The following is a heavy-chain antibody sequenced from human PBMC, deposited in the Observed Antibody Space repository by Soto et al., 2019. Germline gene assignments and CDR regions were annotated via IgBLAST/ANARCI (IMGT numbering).Heavy chain of an antibody. CDR2: IWYDGSNK. V-gene: IGHV3-33*01. CDR1: GFTFSSYG. J-gene: IGHJ6*02. Sequence: QVQLVESGGVVVQPGRSLRLSCAASGFTFSSYGMHWVRQAPGKGLEWVAVIWYDGSNKYYADSVKGRFTISRDNSKNKLYLQMNSLRAEDTAVYYCARLNGYCTKGVCIPGGMDVWGQGTTVTVSS. CDR3: ARLNGYCTKGVCIPGGMDV. D-gene: IGHD2-8*01.